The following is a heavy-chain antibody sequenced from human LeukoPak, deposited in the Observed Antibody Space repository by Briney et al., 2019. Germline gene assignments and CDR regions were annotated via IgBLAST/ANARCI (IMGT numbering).Heavy chain of an antibody. CDR3: ARAMAAYVAYDSSAYYLFGAFDI. Sequence: SETLSLTCTVSGGSISSSSYYWGWIRQPPGKGLEWIGTVSYTGSMYYNPSLKSRLTISVDTSKNQFSPKLSSVTAADTAVYYCARAMAAYVAYDSSAYYLFGAFDIWGQGTVVTVSS. CDR2: VSYTGSM. J-gene: IGHJ3*02. D-gene: IGHD3-22*01. CDR1: GGSISSSSYY. V-gene: IGHV4-39*07.